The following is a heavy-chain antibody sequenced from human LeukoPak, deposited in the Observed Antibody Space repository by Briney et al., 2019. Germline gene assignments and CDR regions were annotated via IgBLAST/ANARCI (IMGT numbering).Heavy chain of an antibody. V-gene: IGHV3-72*01. CDR1: GFTFSDHY. CDR2: IRDKGHSYTT. D-gene: IGHD6-19*01. CDR3: ARDPGAVAGNPYYFDY. Sequence: PGGSLRLSCAVSGFTFSDHYMDWVRQAPGKGLEWVGRIRDKGHSYTTEYAACVKGRFTISRDDSENSLYLQMNSLKTEDTAVYYCARDPGAVAGNPYYFDYWGQGTLVTVSS. J-gene: IGHJ4*02.